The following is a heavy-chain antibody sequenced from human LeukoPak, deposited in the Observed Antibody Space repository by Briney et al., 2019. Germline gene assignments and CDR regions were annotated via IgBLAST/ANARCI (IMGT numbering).Heavy chain of an antibody. D-gene: IGHD5-12*01. CDR1: GFSFSSYG. J-gene: IGHJ3*02. CDR2: IRYDGGNK. V-gene: IGHV3-30*02. Sequence: PGGSLRLSCAASGFSFSSYGMHWVRQAPGKGLEWVAFIRYDGGNKYYADSVKGRFTISRDNSKNTLYLQMNSLRAEDKAVYYCARYSGYDRNDAFDIWGQGTMVTVSS. CDR3: ARYSGYDRNDAFDI.